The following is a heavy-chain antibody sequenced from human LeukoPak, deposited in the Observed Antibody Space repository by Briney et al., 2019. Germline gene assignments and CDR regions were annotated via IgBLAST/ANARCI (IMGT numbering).Heavy chain of an antibody. Sequence: GGSLRLSCAASGFTFSSYAMTWVRQPPGKGLEGVSSITGSTGSTYYADSVKGRFTISRDNSKNTLYLQMNSLRAEDTAVYYCAKDGGYYDFWTGGYYYYGMDVWGQGTTVTVSS. CDR3: AKDGGYYDFWTGGYYYYGMDV. V-gene: IGHV3-23*01. J-gene: IGHJ6*02. CDR2: ITGSTGST. D-gene: IGHD3-3*01. CDR1: GFTFSSYA.